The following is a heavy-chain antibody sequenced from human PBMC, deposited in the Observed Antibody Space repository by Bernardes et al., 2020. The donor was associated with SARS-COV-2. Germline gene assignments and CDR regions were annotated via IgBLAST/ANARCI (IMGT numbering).Heavy chain of an antibody. CDR1: GYTFTSYD. Sequence: ASVKVSCKASGYTFTSYDINWVRQATGQGLEWMGWMNPNSGNTGYAQKFQGRVTMTRNTSISTAYMELSSLRSEDTAVYYCARGERIAGDFDYWGQGTLVTVSS. J-gene: IGHJ4*02. CDR3: ARGERIAGDFDY. CDR2: MNPNSGNT. D-gene: IGHD1-1*01. V-gene: IGHV1-8*01.